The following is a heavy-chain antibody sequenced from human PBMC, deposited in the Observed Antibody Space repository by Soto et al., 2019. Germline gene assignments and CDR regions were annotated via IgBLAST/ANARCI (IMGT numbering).Heavy chain of an antibody. Sequence: QVQLVQSGAEVKRPGSSVKVSCKASGDTFAFYSINWVRQAPGLGLEWMGRINPILSMSNYAQRFQGRVTITADKSTSTAYMVLNSLRSEDTSIYYCATSYGSGYRAFDYWGQGALVTVSS. D-gene: IGHD3-10*01. CDR2: INPILSMS. CDR3: ATSYGSGYRAFDY. J-gene: IGHJ4*02. CDR1: GDTFAFYS. V-gene: IGHV1-69*02.